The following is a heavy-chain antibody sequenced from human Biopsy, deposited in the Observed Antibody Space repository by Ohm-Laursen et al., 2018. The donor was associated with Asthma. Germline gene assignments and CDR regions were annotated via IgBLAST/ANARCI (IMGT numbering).Heavy chain of an antibody. V-gene: IGHV4-59*07. CDR3: ARGVDRVTGLLDHFDS. CDR2: VYYSGST. Sequence: SDTLSLTCTVSGGSINNFYWSWIRQPPGKGLESIGHVYYSGSTNYNPSLKSRVTISIDASENQFSLKLTSVTAADTAVYYCARGVDRVTGLLDHFDSWGQGTLVTVSS. D-gene: IGHD2-21*02. CDR1: GGSINNFY. J-gene: IGHJ4*02.